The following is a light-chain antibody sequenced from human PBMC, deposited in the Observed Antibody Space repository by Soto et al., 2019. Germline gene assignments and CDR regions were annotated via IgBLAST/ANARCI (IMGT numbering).Light chain of an antibody. J-gene: IGLJ2*01. CDR2: YDS. CDR1: DIGSKS. V-gene: IGLV3-21*04. Sequence: SSELTQPPSVSVAPGKTARISCGGSDIGSKSVHWYQQKPGQAPVLVIYYDSDRPSGIPERFSGSNSGNTATLTISRVEAGDEADYYCQVWHSSSDHIIFGGGTKLTVL. CDR3: QVWHSSSDHII.